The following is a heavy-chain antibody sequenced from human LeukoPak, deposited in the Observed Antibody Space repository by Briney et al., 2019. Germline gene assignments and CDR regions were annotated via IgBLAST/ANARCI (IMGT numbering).Heavy chain of an antibody. CDR1: GFTFSSYD. CDR3: ARDALWFGECAFDI. CDR2: IGTAGDT. J-gene: IGHJ3*02. V-gene: IGHV3-13*01. Sequence: GGSLRLSCAASGFTFSSYDMHWVRQATGKGLEWVSAIGTAGDTYYPGSVKGRFTISRDNAKNSLYLQMNSLRAEDTAVYYCARDALWFGECAFDIWGQGTMVTVSS. D-gene: IGHD3-10*01.